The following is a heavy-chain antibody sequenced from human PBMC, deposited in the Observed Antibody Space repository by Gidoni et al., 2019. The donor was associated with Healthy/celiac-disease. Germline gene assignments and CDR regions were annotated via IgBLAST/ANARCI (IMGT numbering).Heavy chain of an antibody. D-gene: IGHD5-12*01. Sequence: QVQLQESGPGLVKPSQTLSLTCTVSGGSISSGGYYWRWIRQHPGKGLEWIGYIYYSGSTYYNPSLKSRVTISVDTSKNQFSLKLSSVTAADTAVYYCARDALPLRLGRPDYWGQGTLVTVSS. V-gene: IGHV4-31*03. J-gene: IGHJ4*02. CDR2: IYYSGST. CDR1: GGSISSGGYY. CDR3: ARDALPLRLGRPDY.